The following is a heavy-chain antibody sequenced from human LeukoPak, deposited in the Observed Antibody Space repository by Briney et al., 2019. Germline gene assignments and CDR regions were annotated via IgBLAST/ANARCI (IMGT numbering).Heavy chain of an antibody. CDR2: IYYSGST. J-gene: IGHJ3*02. V-gene: IGHV4-31*03. CDR1: GGSISSGGYY. Sequence: SETLSLTCTVSGGSISSGGYYWSWIRQHPGKGLEWIGYIYYSGSTYYNPSLKSRVTISVDTSKNQFSLKLSSVTAADTAVYYCARAPIAAAGTPDPFGIWGQGTMVTVSS. CDR3: ARAPIAAAGTPDPFGI. D-gene: IGHD6-13*01.